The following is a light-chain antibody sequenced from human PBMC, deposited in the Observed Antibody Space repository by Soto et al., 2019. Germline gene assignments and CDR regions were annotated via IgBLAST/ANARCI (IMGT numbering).Light chain of an antibody. V-gene: IGLV2-14*01. CDR1: SSDVGGYNY. Sequence: QSALTQPASVSESPGQSITISCTGTSSDVGGYNYVSWYQQHPGKAPKLMIYEVTKRPSGVSNRFSGSKSGNTASLTISGLQAEDETDYYCSSYTSSNTLVVFGGGTKLTVL. CDR3: SSYTSSNTLVV. CDR2: EVT. J-gene: IGLJ3*02.